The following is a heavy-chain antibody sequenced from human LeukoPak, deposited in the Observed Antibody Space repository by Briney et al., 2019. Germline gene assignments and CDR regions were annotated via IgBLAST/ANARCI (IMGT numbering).Heavy chain of an antibody. CDR3: ARQAACTGGICYSRVSDAFEI. D-gene: IGHD2-8*02. J-gene: IGHJ3*02. CDR2: IYPTDSDT. Sequence: GESLKISCKGSGYSFTSYWIAWVRQMPGKCLESMGIIYPTDSDTRYSPSFQGQVTISADKSISTAYLHWSSLKASDTAMYYCARQAACTGGICYSRVSDAFEIWGQGTTDTVSS. CDR1: GYSFTSYW. V-gene: IGHV5-51*01.